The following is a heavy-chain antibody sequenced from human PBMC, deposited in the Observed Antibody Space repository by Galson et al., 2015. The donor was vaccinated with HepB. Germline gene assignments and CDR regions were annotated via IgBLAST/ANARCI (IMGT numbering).Heavy chain of an antibody. J-gene: IGHJ6*02. D-gene: IGHD2-15*01. CDR2: ISAYNGNT. CDR1: GYTFTSYG. V-gene: IGHV1-18*01. CDR3: ARDPRGELGYWSGGSCTPKRYYYDYYGMDV. Sequence: SVKVSCKASGYTFTSYGISWVRQAPGQGLECIGCISAYNGNTNYAQKLQGRVTMTTDTSTSTAYMELRSLRSDDTAVYYCARDPRGELGYWSGGSCTPKRYYYDYYGMDVWGQGTTVTVSS.